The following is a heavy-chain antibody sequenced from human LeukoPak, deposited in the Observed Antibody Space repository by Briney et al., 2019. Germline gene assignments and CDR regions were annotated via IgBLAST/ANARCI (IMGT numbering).Heavy chain of an antibody. CDR3: ARRGGTDIVVVPNLGHETGGWFDP. CDR2: IYYSGST. Sequence: SETLSLTCTVSGGSISSSTYYWGWIRQPPGKGLEWIGTIYYSGSTYYNPSLQSRVTISVDTSKNQFSLKLSSVTAADTAVYYCARRGGTDIVVVPNLGHETGGWFDPWGQGTLVTVSS. J-gene: IGHJ5*02. D-gene: IGHD2-2*01. V-gene: IGHV4-39*01. CDR1: GGSISSSTYY.